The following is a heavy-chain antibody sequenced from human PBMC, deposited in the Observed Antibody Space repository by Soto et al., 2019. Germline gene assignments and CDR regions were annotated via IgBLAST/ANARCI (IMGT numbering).Heavy chain of an antibody. CDR2: ISTVSSHI. CDR3: ARGSDTTMVDHYHYGMDV. Sequence: EVQLVESGGGLVKPGGSLRLSCEASGFTFSIYGMNWVRQAPGKGLEWVSGISTVSSHIYYADSVKGRFSISRDNAKNSVFLQMDSLRAEDTAVYYCARGSDTTMVDHYHYGMDVWGQGTTVTVSS. CDR1: GFTFSIYG. V-gene: IGHV3-21*01. J-gene: IGHJ6*02. D-gene: IGHD5-18*01.